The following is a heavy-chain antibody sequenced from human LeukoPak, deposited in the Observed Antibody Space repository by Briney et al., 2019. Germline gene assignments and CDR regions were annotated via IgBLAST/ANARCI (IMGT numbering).Heavy chain of an antibody. V-gene: IGHV3-20*04. CDR3: AKRPSLILGVSNWFDP. CDR1: GFNFDDNG. J-gene: IGHJ5*02. Sequence: GGSLRLSCVASGFNFDDNGMSWVRQGPGKGLEWVSGINWSGSSIGYADSVKGRFTISRDNAKNSLYLRMNSLRAEDTAFYYCAKRPSLILGVSNWFDPWGQGTLVTVSS. D-gene: IGHD1-26*01. CDR2: INWSGSSI.